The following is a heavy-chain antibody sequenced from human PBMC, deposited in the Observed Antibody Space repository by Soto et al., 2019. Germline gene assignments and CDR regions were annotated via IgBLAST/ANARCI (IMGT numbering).Heavy chain of an antibody. CDR1: GYSFTSYW. J-gene: IGHJ6*02. CDR3: ARLDYDILTGYYISGYYGMDV. V-gene: IGHV5-51*01. Sequence: GESLKISCKGSGYSFTSYWIGWVRQMPGKGLEWMGIIYPGDSDTRYSPSFQGQVTISADKSISTAYLQWSSLKASDTAMYYCARLDYDILTGYYISGYYGMDVWGQGTTVTVSS. D-gene: IGHD3-9*01. CDR2: IYPGDSDT.